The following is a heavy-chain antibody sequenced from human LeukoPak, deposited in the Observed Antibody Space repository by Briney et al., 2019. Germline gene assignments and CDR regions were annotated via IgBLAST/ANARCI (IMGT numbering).Heavy chain of an antibody. CDR2: MSYDGSNK. CDR1: GFTFSNAW. V-gene: IGHV3-30*18. D-gene: IGHD2-2*01. Sequence: GGSLRLSCAASGFTFSNAWMSWVRQAPGKGLEWVAVMSYDGSNKYYADSAKGRFTISRDNSKNTLYLQMNSLRAEDTAVYYCAKAPGYCTSTSCSIDYWGQGTLVTVSS. CDR3: AKAPGYCTSTSCSIDY. J-gene: IGHJ4*02.